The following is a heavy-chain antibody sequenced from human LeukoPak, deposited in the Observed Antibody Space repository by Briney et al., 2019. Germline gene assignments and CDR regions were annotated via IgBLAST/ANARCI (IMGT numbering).Heavy chain of an antibody. CDR3: ARGTITTVTDS. V-gene: IGHV4-4*02. D-gene: IGHD4-17*01. CDR2: IYLRGNT. CDR1: GGSISSSNW. Sequence: PSGTLSLTCAISGGSISSSNWWTWVRQPPGKGLEWVGEIYLRGNTNYNPSLESRVSISVDESRTQLSLRLESVTAADTAVYYCARGTITTVTDSWGPGTLVTVSS. J-gene: IGHJ4*02.